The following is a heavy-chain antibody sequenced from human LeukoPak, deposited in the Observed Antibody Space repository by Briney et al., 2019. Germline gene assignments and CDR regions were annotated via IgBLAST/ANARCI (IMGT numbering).Heavy chain of an antibody. J-gene: IGHJ6*03. V-gene: IGHV1-18*01. Sequence: ASVKVSCKASGYSFPNYGINWVRQAPGQGLEWMGWISAYNGNTNYAQKLQGRVTMTTDTSTSTAYMELRSLRSDDTAVYYCARGGGLRYFDWLSYPYYYYYMEVWGKGTTVTISS. CDR1: GYSFPNYG. CDR3: ARGGGLRYFDWLSYPYYYYYMEV. CDR2: ISAYNGNT. D-gene: IGHD3-9*01.